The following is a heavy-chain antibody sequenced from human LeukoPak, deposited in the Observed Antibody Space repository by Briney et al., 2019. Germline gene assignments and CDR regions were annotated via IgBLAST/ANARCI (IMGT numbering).Heavy chain of an antibody. CDR3: ASNYYGSGSFDY. Sequence: GGSLRLSCAASGFTFSSYSMNWVRQAPGKGLEWVSSISSSSSYIYYADSVKGRFTISRDNAKNSMYLQMNSLRAEDTAVYYCASNYYGSGSFDYWGQGTLVTVSS. CDR1: GFTFSSYS. V-gene: IGHV3-21*01. CDR2: ISSSSSYI. J-gene: IGHJ4*02. D-gene: IGHD3-10*01.